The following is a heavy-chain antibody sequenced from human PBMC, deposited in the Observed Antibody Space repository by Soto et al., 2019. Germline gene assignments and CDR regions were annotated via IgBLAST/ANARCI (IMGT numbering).Heavy chain of an antibody. CDR2: INTNTGNP. D-gene: IGHD2-21*02. V-gene: IGHV7-4-1*01. CDR3: ARTLAYCGGDCSRTVYYYYGMDV. J-gene: IGHJ6*02. CDR1: GYTFTSYA. Sequence: ASVKVSCKASGYTFTSYAMNWVRQAPGQGLEWMGWINTNTGNPTYAQGFTGRFVFSLDTSVSTAYLQICSLKAEDTAVYYCARTLAYCGGDCSRTVYYYYGMDVWGQGTTVTVSS.